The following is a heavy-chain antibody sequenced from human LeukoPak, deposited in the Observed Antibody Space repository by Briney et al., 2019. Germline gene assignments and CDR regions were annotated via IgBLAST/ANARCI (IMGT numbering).Heavy chain of an antibody. Sequence: GGSLRLSCAASGFTVSSNYMSWVRQAPGKGLEWVSVIYSGGSTYYADSVKGRFTISRDNSKNTLYLQMNSLRAEDTAVYYCARGDYYDRNDAFDIWGQGTMVTVSS. CDR1: GFTVSSNY. CDR3: ARGDYYDRNDAFDI. J-gene: IGHJ3*02. D-gene: IGHD3-22*01. CDR2: IYSGGST. V-gene: IGHV3-66*01.